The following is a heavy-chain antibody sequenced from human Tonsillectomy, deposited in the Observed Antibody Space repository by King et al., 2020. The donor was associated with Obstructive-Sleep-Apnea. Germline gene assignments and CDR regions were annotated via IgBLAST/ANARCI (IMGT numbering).Heavy chain of an antibody. CDR2: IIPIFGTA. J-gene: IGHJ3*02. Sequence: VQLVESGAEVKNPGSSVKVSCKASGGTFSSYAISWVRQAPGQGLEWMGVIIPIFGTANYAQQFQGRVTITADESTSTASMELSSLRSEDTAVYYCARSDQGGGAFDIWGQGTMVTVSS. CDR1: GGTFSSYA. CDR3: ARSDQGGGAFDI. V-gene: IGHV1-69*01. D-gene: IGHD1-26*01.